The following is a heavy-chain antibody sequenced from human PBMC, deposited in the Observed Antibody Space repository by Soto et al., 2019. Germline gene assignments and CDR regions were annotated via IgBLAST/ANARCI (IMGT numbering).Heavy chain of an antibody. Sequence: SETLSLTCAVYGGSFSDYYWSWIRQPPGKGLEWIGEINHSGSTNYNPSLKSRVTISVDTSKNQFSLKLSSVTAADTAVYYCARPVGVEQQLVHDAFDLWGQGTMVTVSS. CDR3: ARPVGVEQQLVHDAFDL. J-gene: IGHJ3*01. D-gene: IGHD6-13*01. CDR1: GGSFSDYY. CDR2: INHSGST. V-gene: IGHV4-34*01.